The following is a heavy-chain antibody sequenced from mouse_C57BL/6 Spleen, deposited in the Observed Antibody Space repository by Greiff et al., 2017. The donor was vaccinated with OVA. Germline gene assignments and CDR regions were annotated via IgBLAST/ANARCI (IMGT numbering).Heavy chain of an antibody. CDR3: ARGPYYGSPYFDY. J-gene: IGHJ2*01. D-gene: IGHD1-1*01. CDR2: IYPGDGDT. CDR1: GYAFSSSW. V-gene: IGHV1-82*01. Sequence: QVQLQQSGPELVKPGASVKISCKASGYAFSSSWMNWVKQRPGKGLEWIGRIYPGDGDTNYNGKFKGKATLTADKSSSTAYMQLSSLTSEDAAVYFCARGPYYGSPYFDYWGQGTTLTVSS.